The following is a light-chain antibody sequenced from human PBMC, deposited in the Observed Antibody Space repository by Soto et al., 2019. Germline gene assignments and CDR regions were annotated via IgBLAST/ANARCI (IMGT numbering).Light chain of an antibody. CDR2: DAS. Sequence: DREMTSFASALFASEGDRVTITCRASQSISSWLAWYQQKPGKAPKLLIYDASSLESGVPSRFSGSGSGTEFTLTISSLQPDDFATYYCQQYNSYSLTFGGGTKVDIK. CDR1: QSISSW. CDR3: QQYNSYSLT. J-gene: IGKJ4*01. V-gene: IGKV1-5*01.